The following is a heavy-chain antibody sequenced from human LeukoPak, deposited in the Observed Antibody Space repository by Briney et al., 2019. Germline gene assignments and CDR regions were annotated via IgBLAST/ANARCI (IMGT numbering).Heavy chain of an antibody. CDR1: GYTFTSYG. J-gene: IGHJ4*02. CDR3: ARAGMVRGTFDY. Sequence: ASVKVSCKASGYTFTSYGISWVRQAPGQGLEWMGWISGYNGHTNYAQKLQGRVTMTTDTSTSTAYMELRSLRSDDTAVYYCARAGMVRGTFDYWGQGTLVTVSS. V-gene: IGHV1-18*01. D-gene: IGHD3-10*01. CDR2: ISGYNGHT.